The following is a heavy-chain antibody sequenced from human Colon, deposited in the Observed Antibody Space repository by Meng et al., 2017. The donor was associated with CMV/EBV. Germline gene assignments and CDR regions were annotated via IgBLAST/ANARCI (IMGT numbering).Heavy chain of an antibody. D-gene: IGHD6-19*01. J-gene: IGHJ4*02. V-gene: IGHV3-73*01. CDR2: IRSKAHNYAT. CDR1: GFTFSDCA. Sequence: GGSLRLSCAASGFTFSDCAMYWVRQASGKGLEWVGRIRSKAHNYATTYAASVEGRFTISRDDSKNMVFLEMTSLKTEDTALYYCTRPTAVASSAADYWGQGTLVTVSS. CDR3: TRPTAVASSAADY.